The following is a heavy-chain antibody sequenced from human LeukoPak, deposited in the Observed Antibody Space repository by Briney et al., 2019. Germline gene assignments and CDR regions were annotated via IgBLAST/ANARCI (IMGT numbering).Heavy chain of an antibody. J-gene: IGHJ4*02. V-gene: IGHV4-59*11. CDR1: GGSISSHY. CDR3: ARAAYYDSSGYLDY. D-gene: IGHD3-22*01. Sequence: SETLSLTCTVSGGSISSHYWSWIRQPPGKGLEWIGYIYYSGSTNYNLSLKSRVTISVDTSKNQFSLKLSSVTAADTAVYYCARAAYYDSSGYLDYWGQGTLVTVSS. CDR2: IYYSGST.